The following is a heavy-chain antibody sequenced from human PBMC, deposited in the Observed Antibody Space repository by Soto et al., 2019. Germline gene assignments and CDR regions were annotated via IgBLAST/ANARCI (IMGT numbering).Heavy chain of an antibody. CDR3: ARDYVMVRGVNSNFDY. CDR1: GFTFSSYS. V-gene: IGHV3-48*02. D-gene: IGHD3-10*01. J-gene: IGHJ4*02. CDR2: ISSSSSTI. Sequence: GSLRLSCAASGFTFSSYSMNWVRQAPGKGLEWVSYISSSSSTIYYADSVKGRFTISRDNAKNSLYLQMNSLRDEDTAVYYCARDYVMVRGVNSNFDYWGQGTLVTVSS.